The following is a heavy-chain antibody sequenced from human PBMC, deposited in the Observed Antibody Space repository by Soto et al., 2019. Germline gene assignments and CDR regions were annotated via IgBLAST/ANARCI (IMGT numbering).Heavy chain of an antibody. CDR3: ARGIVGWYQGRYYYGMDV. V-gene: IGHV4-61*01. D-gene: IGHD6-19*01. Sequence: QVQLQESGPGLVKPSETLSLTCTVPGGSVSSGSYYWSWIRQPPGKGLEWIGYIYYSGSTNYNPALKSRVTISVDTSKNQFSLKMSSVTAADTAVYLCARGIVGWYQGRYYYGMDVWGQGTTVTVSS. CDR1: GGSVSSGSYY. J-gene: IGHJ6*02. CDR2: IYYSGST.